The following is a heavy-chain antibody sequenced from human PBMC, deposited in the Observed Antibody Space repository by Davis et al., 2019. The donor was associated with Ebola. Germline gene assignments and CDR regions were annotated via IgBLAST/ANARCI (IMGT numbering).Heavy chain of an antibody. CDR3: TTPGGQDSGYDVFDI. CDR2: INPNDGRT. Sequence: ASVKVSCKASGGTFSSYPISWVRQAPGQGLEWMGMINPNDGRTIYAQKFQGRVTVTRDTSTTTVYMDLSSLRSEDTALYYCTTPGGQDSGYDVFDIWGQGTMVTVSS. J-gene: IGHJ3*02. CDR1: GGTFSSYP. D-gene: IGHD5-12*01. V-gene: IGHV1-46*03.